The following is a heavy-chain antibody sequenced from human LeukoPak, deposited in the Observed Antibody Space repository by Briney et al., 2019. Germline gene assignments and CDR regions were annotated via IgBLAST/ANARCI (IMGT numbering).Heavy chain of an antibody. Sequence: GGSLRLSCAASGFTFDDYAMHWVRQAPGKGLEWVSLISGDGGSTYYADSVKGRFTISRDNSKNSLYLQMNSLRTEDTALYYCAKDMYYYDSSGYEGPSFDYWGQGTLVTVSS. CDR1: GFTFDDYA. J-gene: IGHJ4*02. V-gene: IGHV3-43*02. D-gene: IGHD3-22*01. CDR3: AKDMYYYDSSGYEGPSFDY. CDR2: ISGDGGST.